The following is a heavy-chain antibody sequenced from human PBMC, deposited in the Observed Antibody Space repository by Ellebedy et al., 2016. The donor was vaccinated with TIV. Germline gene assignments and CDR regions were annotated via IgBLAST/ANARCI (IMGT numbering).Heavy chain of an antibody. D-gene: IGHD3-10*01. Sequence: ASVKVSCXASGYAFTSHPIDWVRQAPGQRLEWLGWINAGNGNTKYSQKFQGRVTITRDTSASTVYMEMSSLRSEDTAVFYCARDPEGAYYYGSGKFDYWGQGTLVTVSS. CDR3: ARDPEGAYYYGSGKFDY. CDR1: GYAFTSHP. V-gene: IGHV1-3*01. CDR2: INAGNGNT. J-gene: IGHJ4*02.